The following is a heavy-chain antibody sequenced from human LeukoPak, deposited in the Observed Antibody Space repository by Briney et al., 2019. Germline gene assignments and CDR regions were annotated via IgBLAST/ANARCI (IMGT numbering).Heavy chain of an antibody. CDR1: GFTFSNYW. CDR2: IRPDGRKT. Sequence: QPGGSLRLSCAASGFTFSNYWMTWVRQAPGKGLEWVANIRPDGRKTYYVNSVKGRFTISRDNAKNSLYLQMNSLRADDTAVYYCARDGHCTNGLCKTTFDYWGQGTLVTVSS. D-gene: IGHD2-8*01. CDR3: ARDGHCTNGLCKTTFDY. J-gene: IGHJ4*02. V-gene: IGHV3-7*03.